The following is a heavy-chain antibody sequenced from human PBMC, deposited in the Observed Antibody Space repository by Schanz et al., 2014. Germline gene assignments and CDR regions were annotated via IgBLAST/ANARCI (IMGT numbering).Heavy chain of an antibody. CDR3: ARDGGRDGYNLAFDV. Sequence: EVQLVESGGGLIQPGGSLRLSCAVSGFTVSSNYMSWVRQAPGKGLEWVSTVYMSAASTRYADSVKGRFIISRDSSKNTIFRQRNSLRAEYSAVYFCARDGGRDGYNLAFDVWGQGTLVTVSS. CDR2: VYMSAAST. CDR1: GFTVSSNY. J-gene: IGHJ3*01. D-gene: IGHD5-12*01. V-gene: IGHV3-53*01.